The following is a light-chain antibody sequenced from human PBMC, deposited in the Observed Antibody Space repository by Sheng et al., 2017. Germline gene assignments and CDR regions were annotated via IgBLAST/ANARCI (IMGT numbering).Light chain of an antibody. CDR3: QQYGRT. V-gene: IGKV3-20*01. CDR2: GGS. Sequence: ELVLTQSPGTLPLSPGERATLSCRASQSISSNYLAWYQQKPGQAPRLLMYGGSNRATGIPDRFSGSGSGTDFTLTISRLEPEDFAVYYCQQYGRTFGQGTKVEIK. CDR1: QSISSNY. J-gene: IGKJ1*01.